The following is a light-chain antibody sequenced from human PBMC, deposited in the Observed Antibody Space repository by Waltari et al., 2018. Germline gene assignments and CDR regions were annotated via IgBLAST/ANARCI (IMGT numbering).Light chain of an antibody. V-gene: IGLV1-40*01. J-gene: IGLJ2*01. Sequence: QSVLTQPPSVSGAPGQRITIPCTGTSPNIGAGYDVHWYLQLPGTAPKLLILGNNNRPSGVPDRFSASKSDTSASLAITGLQAEDEADYYCQSYDSSLSGVIFGGGTKLTVL. CDR3: QSYDSSLSGVI. CDR1: SPNIGAGYD. CDR2: GNN.